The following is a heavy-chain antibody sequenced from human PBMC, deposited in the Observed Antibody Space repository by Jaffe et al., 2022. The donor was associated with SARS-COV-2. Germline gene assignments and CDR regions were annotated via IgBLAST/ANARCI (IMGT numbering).Heavy chain of an antibody. J-gene: IGHJ4*02. D-gene: IGHD3-16*01. CDR2: IHYRGST. Sequence: HVQLQESGPGLVKPSETLSLTCSVSSDSMNTYYWNWLRQSPEKGLEWIGYIHYRGSTKYNPSLERRVTISRDTSRNQFSLRLTSVTAADTAVYYCATHPHDEIWGTFDFWGQGSLVTVTS. CDR1: SDSMNTYY. V-gene: IGHV4-59*08. CDR3: ATHPHDEIWGTFDF.